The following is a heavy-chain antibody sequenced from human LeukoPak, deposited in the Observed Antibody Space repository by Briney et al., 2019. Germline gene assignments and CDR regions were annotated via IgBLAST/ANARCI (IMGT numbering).Heavy chain of an antibody. CDR3: APTSEAYTSNWSV. D-gene: IGHD6-13*01. Sequence: ASVKVSCRASGYTFIDDYMHWVRQAPGQVLEWMGWINPDSGFTVYAQKFQGRVTLTRDTSISTAYMEIRRLRSDDTAMYYCAPTSEAYTSNWSVWGQGTLVTVSS. V-gene: IGHV1-2*02. J-gene: IGHJ4*02. CDR2: INPDSGFT. CDR1: GYTFIDDY.